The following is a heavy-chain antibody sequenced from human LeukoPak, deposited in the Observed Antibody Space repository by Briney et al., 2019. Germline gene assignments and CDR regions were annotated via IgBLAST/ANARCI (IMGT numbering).Heavy chain of an antibody. CDR1: GFSLTTSGVA. J-gene: IGHJ4*02. D-gene: IGHD6-19*01. CDR3: AYKAPTGWYQA. V-gene: IGHV2-5*02. CDR2: IYWDDDK. Sequence: ESGPTLVKPTQTLTLTCTFSGFSLTTSGVAVGWIRQPPGKALEWLTLIYWDDDKRRSPSLKSRLTVTKDTSKNQVVLTVTNMDPVDTATYYCAYKAPTGWYQAWGQGTLVTVSS.